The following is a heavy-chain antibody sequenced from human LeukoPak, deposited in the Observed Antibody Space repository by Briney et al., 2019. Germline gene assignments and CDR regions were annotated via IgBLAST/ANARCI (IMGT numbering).Heavy chain of an antibody. J-gene: IGHJ4*02. CDR2: ISNSSSYI. CDR1: GFTFSSYS. Sequence: PGGSLRLSCAASGFTFSSYSMNWVRQAPGKGLEWVSSISNSSSYIYYADSVKGRFTISRDNAKNSLYLQMNSLRAEDTAVYYCARDKYYYDSSGYYGYWGQGTLVTVSS. CDR3: ARDKYYYDSSGYYGY. V-gene: IGHV3-21*01. D-gene: IGHD3-22*01.